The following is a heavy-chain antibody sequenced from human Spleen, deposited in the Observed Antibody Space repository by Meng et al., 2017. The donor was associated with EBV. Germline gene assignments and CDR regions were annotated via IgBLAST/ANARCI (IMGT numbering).Heavy chain of an antibody. CDR2: ITPIFGTT. D-gene: IGHD6-19*01. CDR1: LGTFSDQP. Sequence: HRGQLGAELKSPGSSWKVPCKASLGTFSDQPLSWLRQAPVHGLEWMAGITPIFGTTNYAQNFQDRVTISADTSTATLSMDLIILRSDDTAVYYCASLTEYSSGSTSWGQGTLVTVSS. CDR3: ASLTEYSSGSTS. V-gene: IGHV1-69*06. J-gene: IGHJ5*02.